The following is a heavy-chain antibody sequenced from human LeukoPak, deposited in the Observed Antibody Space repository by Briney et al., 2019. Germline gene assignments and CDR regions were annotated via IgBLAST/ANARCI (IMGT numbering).Heavy chain of an antibody. V-gene: IGHV4-34*01. CDR3: ARSSSYYYYYGMDV. CDR1: GGSFSGYY. Sequence: SETLSLTCAVYGGSFSGYYWSWIRQPPGKGLEWIGEINHSGSTNYNPSLKSRVTISVDTSKNQFSLKLSSVTAADTAVYYYARSSSYYYYYGMDVWGQGTTVTVSS. J-gene: IGHJ6*02. D-gene: IGHD3-10*01. CDR2: INHSGST.